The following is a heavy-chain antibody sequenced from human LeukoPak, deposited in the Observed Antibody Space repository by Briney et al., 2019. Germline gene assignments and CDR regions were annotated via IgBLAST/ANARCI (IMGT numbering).Heavy chain of an antibody. V-gene: IGHV3-7*04. CDR1: GFTFNNYR. CDR3: ARSSGWGFDY. J-gene: IGHJ4*02. Sequence: GGSLRLFCSASGFTFNNYRMSWVRPAPGKGLEWVAGIKQDGSEKYYVDSVKGRFTISRDNAESSLYLQMSSLRAEDTAVYYCARSSGWGFDYWSQGTLVTVSS. D-gene: IGHD6-19*01. CDR2: IKQDGSEK.